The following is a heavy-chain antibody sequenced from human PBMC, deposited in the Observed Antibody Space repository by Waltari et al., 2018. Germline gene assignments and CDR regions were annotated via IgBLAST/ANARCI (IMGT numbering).Heavy chain of an antibody. CDR3: AREANGAYYDFWSGQIRPENYYMDV. Sequence: QLQLQESGPGLVKPSETLSLTCTVSGGSISSSSYYWGWIRQPPGKGLEWIGSIYYSGSTYYNPSLKSRVTISVDTSKNQFSLKLSSVTAADTAVYYCAREANGAYYDFWSGQIRPENYYMDVWGKGTTVTISS. J-gene: IGHJ6*03. CDR2: IYYSGST. V-gene: IGHV4-39*07. D-gene: IGHD3-3*01. CDR1: GGSISSSSYY.